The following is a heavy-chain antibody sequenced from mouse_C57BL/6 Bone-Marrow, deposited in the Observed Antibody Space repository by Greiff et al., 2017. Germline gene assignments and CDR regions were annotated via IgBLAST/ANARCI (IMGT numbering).Heavy chain of an antibody. CDR1: GFSFTSYG. D-gene: IGHD2-4*01. J-gene: IGHJ4*01. CDR3: ARHGYDYGGGAMDY. V-gene: IGHV2-6-1*01. Sequence: VQLKESGPGLVAPSQSLSITCTVSGFSFTSYGVHWVRQPPGKGLEWLVVIWSDGSTTYNSALKSRLSISKDNSKSQVFLKMNSLQTDDTAMYYCARHGYDYGGGAMDYWGQGTSVTVSS. CDR2: IWSDGST.